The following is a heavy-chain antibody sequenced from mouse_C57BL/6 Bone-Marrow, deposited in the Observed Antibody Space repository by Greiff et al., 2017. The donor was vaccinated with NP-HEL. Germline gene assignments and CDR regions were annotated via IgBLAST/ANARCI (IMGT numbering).Heavy chain of an antibody. V-gene: IGHV1-4*01. CDR2: INPSSGYT. CDR1: GYTFTSYT. D-gene: IGHD1-1*01. J-gene: IGHJ4*01. Sequence: QVQLQQSGAELARPGASVKMSCKASGYTFTSYTMHWVKQRPGQGLEWIGYINPSSGYTKYNQKFKDKATLTADKSSSTAYMQLSSLTSEDSAVYYCARRRLLRNDAMDYWGQGTSVTVSS. CDR3: ARRRLLRNDAMDY.